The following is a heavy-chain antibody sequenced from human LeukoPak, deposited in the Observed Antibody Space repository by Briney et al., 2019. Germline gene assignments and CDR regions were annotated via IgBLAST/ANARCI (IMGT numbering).Heavy chain of an antibody. CDR2: ISSNGGST. CDR1: GFTFSSYA. V-gene: IGHV3-64*01. CDR3: AKDGLNNVLLWFGESKYFDY. Sequence: GGSLRLSCAASGFTFSSYAMHWVRQAPGKGLEYVSAISSNGGSTYYANSVKGRFTISRDNSKNTLYLQMGSLRAEDMAVYYCAKDGLNNVLLWFGESKYFDYWGQGTLVTVSS. D-gene: IGHD3-10*01. J-gene: IGHJ4*02.